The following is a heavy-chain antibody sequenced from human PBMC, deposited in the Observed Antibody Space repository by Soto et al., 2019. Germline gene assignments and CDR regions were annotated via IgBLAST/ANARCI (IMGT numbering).Heavy chain of an antibody. D-gene: IGHD5-18*01. J-gene: IGHJ6*02. CDR3: ARDKPTAMGPYYGMDV. CDR2: ISSSSSYI. Sequence: EVQLVESGGGLVKPGGSLRLSCAASGFTFSSYSMNWVRQAPGKGLEWVSSISSSSSYIYYADSVKGRFTISRDNAKNSLYLQMSSLRAEDTAVYYCARDKPTAMGPYYGMDVWGRGTTVTVSS. CDR1: GFTFSSYS. V-gene: IGHV3-21*01.